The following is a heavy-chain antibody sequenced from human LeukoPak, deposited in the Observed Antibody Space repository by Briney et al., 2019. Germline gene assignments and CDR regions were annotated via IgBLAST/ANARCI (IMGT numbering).Heavy chain of an antibody. CDR1: GYSISSGYY. D-gene: IGHD6-19*01. V-gene: IGHV4-38-2*02. CDR3: ATSFGYSSGWYFDY. J-gene: IGHJ4*02. CDR2: IYHSGST. Sequence: SETLSLTCTVSGYSISSGYYWGWIRQPPGKGLEWIGSIYHSGSTYYNPSLKSRVTISVDTSKNQFSLKLSSVTAADTAVYYCATSFGYSSGWYFDYWGQGTLVTVSS.